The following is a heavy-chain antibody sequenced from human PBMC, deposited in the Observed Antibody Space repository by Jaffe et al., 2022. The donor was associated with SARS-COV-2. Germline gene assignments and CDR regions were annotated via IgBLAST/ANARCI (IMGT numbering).Heavy chain of an antibody. CDR3: AKYSGYRYDY. V-gene: IGHV4-39*01. D-gene: IGHD5-12*01. CDR1: GGSISSSSYY. CDR2: IYSSGST. J-gene: IGHJ4*02. Sequence: QLQLQESGPGLVKPSETLSLTCTVSGGSISSSSYYWGWIRQPPGKGLEWIGNIYSSGSTYYNPSLKSRVTISVDTSKNQFSLKLSSVTAADTAVYYCAKYSGYRYDYWGQGTLVTVSS.